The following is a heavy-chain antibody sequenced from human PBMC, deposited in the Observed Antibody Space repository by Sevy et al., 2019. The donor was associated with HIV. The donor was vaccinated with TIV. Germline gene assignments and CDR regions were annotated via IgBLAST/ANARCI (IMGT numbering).Heavy chain of an antibody. CDR3: SRRLGSSDDY. Sequence: GGSLRLSCAASGFTFSGSAMHWVRQASGKGLEWVGRIRSRANSYATTYAASVNDRFTISRDDSKNTAYLQMNSLKTEDTAVYYCSRRLGSSDDYWGQGTLVTVSS. CDR2: IRSRANSYAT. CDR1: GFTFSGSA. D-gene: IGHD1-26*01. V-gene: IGHV3-73*01. J-gene: IGHJ4*02.